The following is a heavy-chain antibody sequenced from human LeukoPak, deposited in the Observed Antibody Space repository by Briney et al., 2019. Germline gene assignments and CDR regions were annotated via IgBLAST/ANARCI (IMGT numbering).Heavy chain of an antibody. Sequence: ASVKVSCKASGYTFTSYDINWVRQATGQGLEWMGWMNPNSGNTGYAQKFQGRVTMTRNTSISTAYMELSSLRSDDTAVYYCARVLLWSRGFDYWGQGTLVTVSS. CDR1: GYTFTSYD. CDR2: MNPNSGNT. J-gene: IGHJ4*02. V-gene: IGHV1-8*01. D-gene: IGHD3-10*01. CDR3: ARVLLWSRGFDY.